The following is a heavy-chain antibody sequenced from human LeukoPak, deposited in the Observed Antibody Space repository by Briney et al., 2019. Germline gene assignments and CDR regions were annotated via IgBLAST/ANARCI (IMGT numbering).Heavy chain of an antibody. CDR2: IYSSVST. V-gene: IGHV4-39*01. D-gene: IGHD1-26*01. Sequence: SETLSLTCTVSGGSISSNAYYWAWIRQPPGKGLEWIGSIYSSVSTYYNPSLMSRVTISVDTSKNQFSLRLSSVTAADTALYYCAYSGSYGHLGYWGQGIPVTVSS. J-gene: IGHJ4*02. CDR3: AYSGSYGHLGY. CDR1: GGSISSNAYY.